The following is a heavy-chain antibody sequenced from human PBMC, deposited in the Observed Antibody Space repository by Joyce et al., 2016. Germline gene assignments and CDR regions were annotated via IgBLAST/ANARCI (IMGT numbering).Heavy chain of an antibody. D-gene: IGHD1-26*01. Sequence: EVQLVESGGDLVQPGRSLRLPCAASGFTFSHYWMTWVRQAPGKELEWVASVNLNGNLNYYVDSGKGRFTISRDNVKNALFLEMNNLRAEDTAVYYCGGDNNWDSYWGQGILVTVSS. J-gene: IGHJ4*02. CDR3: GGDNNWDSY. CDR1: GFTFSHYW. V-gene: IGHV3-7*03. CDR2: VNLNGNLN.